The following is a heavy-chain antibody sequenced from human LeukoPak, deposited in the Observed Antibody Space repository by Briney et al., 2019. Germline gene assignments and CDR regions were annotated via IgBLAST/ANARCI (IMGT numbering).Heavy chain of an antibody. V-gene: IGHV4-4*07. CDR1: GGSISSYY. CDR2: IYISGST. D-gene: IGHD1-14*01. J-gene: IGHJ6*03. CDR3: ARGRANRLGGNYYYYMDV. Sequence: SETLSLTCTVSGGSISSYYWSWIRQPAGKGLEWIGRIYISGSTNYNPSLKSRVTMSVDTSKNQFSLKLSSVTAADTAVYYCARGRANRLGGNYYYYMDVWGKGTTVTISS.